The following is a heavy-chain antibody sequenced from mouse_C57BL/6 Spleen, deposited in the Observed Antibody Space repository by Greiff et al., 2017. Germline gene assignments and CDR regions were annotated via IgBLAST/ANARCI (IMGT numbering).Heavy chain of an antibody. J-gene: IGHJ4*01. Sequence: QVQLQQPGAELVRPGTSVKLSCKASGYTFTSYWMHWVKQRPGQGLEWIGVIDPSDSYTNYNQKFKGKATLTVDTSSSTAYMQLSSLTSEDSAVYYCARWGVYYGNYYAMDYWGQGTSVTVSS. CDR2: IDPSDSYT. D-gene: IGHD1-1*01. CDR3: ARWGVYYGNYYAMDY. V-gene: IGHV1-59*01. CDR1: GYTFTSYW.